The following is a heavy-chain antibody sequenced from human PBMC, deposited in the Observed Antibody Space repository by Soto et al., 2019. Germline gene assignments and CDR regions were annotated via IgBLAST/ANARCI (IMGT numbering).Heavy chain of an antibody. CDR2: INSGNLI. CDR1: GFSFRSYE. J-gene: IGHJ4*02. V-gene: IGHV3-48*03. CDR3: AKEKGWPPLLSY. D-gene: IGHD2-15*01. Sequence: PGGSLRLSCEGSGFSFRSYEMNWVRQAPGKGLEWISYINSGNLIHYADSVKGRFTISRDNSKNTLYLQMNSLRAEDTAVYYCAKEKGWPPLLSYWGQGTLVTVSS.